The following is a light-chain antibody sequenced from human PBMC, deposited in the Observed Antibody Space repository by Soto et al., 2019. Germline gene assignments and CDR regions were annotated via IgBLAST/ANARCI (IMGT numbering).Light chain of an antibody. CDR2: DAS. V-gene: IGKV3-11*01. CDR3: QQRSSWPPWT. J-gene: IGKJ1*01. Sequence: EIVLTQSPATLSLSPGERATLSCRASQSVSSYLAWYQQKPCQAPRLLIYDASNRATGIPARFSGSGSGTDFTLTISSLEPEDFAVYYGQQRSSWPPWTFGQGTKVEIK. CDR1: QSVSSY.